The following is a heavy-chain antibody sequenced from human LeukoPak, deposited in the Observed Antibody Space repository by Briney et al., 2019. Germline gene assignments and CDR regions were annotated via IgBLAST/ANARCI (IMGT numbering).Heavy chain of an antibody. CDR1: GVSISSSNSY. CDR2: IHIGGST. CDR3: ATGVHGIAAAGDYYFDY. Sequence: SETLSLTCTVSGVSISSSNSYWGWIRQPPGKGLEWIGSIHIGGSTYYNPSLKSRVTISIDTPNNQFSLKLSSVTAADTAVYYCATGVHGIAAAGDYYFDYWGQGTLVTVSS. D-gene: IGHD6-13*01. J-gene: IGHJ4*02. V-gene: IGHV4-39*07.